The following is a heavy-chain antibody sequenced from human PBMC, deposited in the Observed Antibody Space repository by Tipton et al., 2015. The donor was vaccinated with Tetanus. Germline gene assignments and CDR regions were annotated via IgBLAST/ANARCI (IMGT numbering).Heavy chain of an antibody. V-gene: IGHV4-59*01. CDR1: GGSISSYY. Sequence: TLSLTCTVSGGSISSYYWSWIRQPPGKGLEWIGYIYSSGCFNYNPSLRSRVTLSVHTSQKQFSLNLRSMTAADTAVYYCARGGPDSRWYFDLWGRGTLVTVSS. J-gene: IGHJ2*01. CDR3: ARGGPDSRWYFDL. CDR2: IYSSGCF.